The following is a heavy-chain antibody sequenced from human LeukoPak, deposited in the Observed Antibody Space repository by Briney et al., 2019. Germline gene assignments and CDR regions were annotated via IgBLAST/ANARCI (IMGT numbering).Heavy chain of an antibody. J-gene: IGHJ4*02. Sequence: PGGSLRLSCAASGFPFSSFSMNWVRQAPGKGLEWVSYISYSSSTIYYADSVKGRFTISRDNAKNSLYLQMNSRRDEDTAVYYCARAGQNAGYCSSTSCYGGRYFDYWGQGTLVTVSS. D-gene: IGHD2-2*01. CDR1: GFPFSSFS. V-gene: IGHV3-48*02. CDR2: ISYSSSTI. CDR3: ARAGQNAGYCSSTSCYGGRYFDY.